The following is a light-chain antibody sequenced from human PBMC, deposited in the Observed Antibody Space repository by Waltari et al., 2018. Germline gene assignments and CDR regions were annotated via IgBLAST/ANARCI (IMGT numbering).Light chain of an antibody. CDR1: NSDVGNYNL. CDR3: CSYAGISTLL. J-gene: IGLJ2*01. Sequence: QSALTQPASVSGSPGQSITFSCTGTNSDVGNYNLVSWYQHHPGKAPKLMIYEVSKRPSGVSNRFSGSKSGNTASLTSSGLQAEDEADYYCCSYAGISTLLFGGGTKVTVL. V-gene: IGLV2-23*02. CDR2: EVS.